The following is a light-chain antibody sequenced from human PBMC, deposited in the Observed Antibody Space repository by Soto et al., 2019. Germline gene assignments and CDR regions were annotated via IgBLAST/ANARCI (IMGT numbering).Light chain of an antibody. Sequence: EIVMTQSPGILSLSPGETATLSCRASQSVSTKLAWYQQRPGQTPRLLIYNASTRATGVPARFSGSGSGTEFTLTISSLQSEDFAIYYCQQYDGWPRTFGQGTKV. CDR1: QSVSTK. J-gene: IGKJ1*01. V-gene: IGKV3-15*01. CDR3: QQYDGWPRT. CDR2: NAS.